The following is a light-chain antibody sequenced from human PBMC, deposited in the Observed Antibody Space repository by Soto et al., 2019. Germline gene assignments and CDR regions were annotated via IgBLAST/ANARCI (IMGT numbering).Light chain of an antibody. CDR2: KAS. CDR1: QSISNW. Sequence: DIHITHSPSTLSASVLYRVTITCLASQSISNWLAWYQQRPGKAPKLLIYKASSLESGVPSSFSGSGSGTEFTLTISSLQPDDFATYYCQQYDSFSVTFGQGTKVDI. V-gene: IGKV1-5*03. J-gene: IGKJ1*01. CDR3: QQYDSFSVT.